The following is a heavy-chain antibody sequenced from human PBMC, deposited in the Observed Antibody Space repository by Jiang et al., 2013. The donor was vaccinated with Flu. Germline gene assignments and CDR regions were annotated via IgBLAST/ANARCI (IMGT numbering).Heavy chain of an antibody. V-gene: IGHV4-59*08. Sequence: LLKPSETLSLTCTVSGGSITSYYWNWIRQTPGKGLEWIADIHHSGRTNYNPSLKSRVTISVDTSKSQFSPRLRSVTAADTAVYYCAAAGSVWFRTFDYWGQGNLVTVSS. J-gene: IGHJ4*02. D-gene: IGHD6-19*01. CDR2: IHHSGRT. CDR1: GGSITSYY. CDR3: AAAGSVWFRTFDY.